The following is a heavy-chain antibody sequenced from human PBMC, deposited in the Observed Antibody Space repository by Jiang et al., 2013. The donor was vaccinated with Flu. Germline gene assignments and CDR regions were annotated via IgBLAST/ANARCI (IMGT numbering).Heavy chain of an antibody. Sequence: SGAEVKKPGASVKVSCKASGYTFTGYYMHWVRQAPGQGLEWMGIINPSGGSTSYAQKFQGRVTMTRGTSTSTVYMELSSLRSEDTAVYYCARGDALWFGELSTPPPRWGQGTLVTVSS. J-gene: IGHJ4*02. D-gene: IGHD3-10*01. CDR2: INPSGGST. CDR1: GYTFTGYY. V-gene: IGHV1-46*01. CDR3: ARGDALWFGELSTPPPR.